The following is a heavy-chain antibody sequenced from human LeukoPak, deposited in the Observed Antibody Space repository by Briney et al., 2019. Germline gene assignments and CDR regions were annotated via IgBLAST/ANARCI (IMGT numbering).Heavy chain of an antibody. CDR1: GFTFSSNW. D-gene: IGHD2-8*01. CDR2: ISGDGSRT. CDR3: AKEREYCTNGVCSPLDY. J-gene: IGHJ4*02. V-gene: IGHV3-74*01. Sequence: GGSLRLSCAASGFTFSSNWMHWVRQAPGKGLVWVSRISGDGSRTDYADSVKGRFTISRDNSKNTLYLQMNSLRAEDTAVYYCAKEREYCTNGVCSPLDYWGQGTLVTVSS.